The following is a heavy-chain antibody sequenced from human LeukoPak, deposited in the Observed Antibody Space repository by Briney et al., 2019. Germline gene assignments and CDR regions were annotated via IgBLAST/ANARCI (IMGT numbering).Heavy chain of an antibody. CDR2: INHSGST. D-gene: IGHD6-19*01. V-gene: IGHV4-34*01. J-gene: IGHJ1*01. Sequence: PSETLSLTCAVYGGSFSGYYLSWIRQPPGKGLEWIGEINHSGSTNYNPSLKSRVTISVDTSKNQFSLKLSSVTAADTAVYYCARGTVDGRRGDFQHWGQGTLVTVSS. CDR1: GGSFSGYY. CDR3: ARGTVDGRRGDFQH.